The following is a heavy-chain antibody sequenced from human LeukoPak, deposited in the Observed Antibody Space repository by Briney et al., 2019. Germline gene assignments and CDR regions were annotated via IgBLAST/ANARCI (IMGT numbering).Heavy chain of an antibody. CDR2: IYPGDSDT. J-gene: IGHJ4*02. CDR3: ARLYYGSGSQPDY. D-gene: IGHD3-10*01. Sequence: GASLKISCKGSGYHFATYCIGWVRPMPGKGLEWMEIIYPGDSDTRYSPSFQGQVTISDDKSISAAYLQWSSLKASDTAMYYCARLYYGSGSQPDYWGQGTLVTVSS. CDR1: GYHFATYC. V-gene: IGHV5-51*01.